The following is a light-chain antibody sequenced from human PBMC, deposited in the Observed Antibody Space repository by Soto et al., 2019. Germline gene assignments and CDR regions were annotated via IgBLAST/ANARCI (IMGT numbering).Light chain of an antibody. J-gene: IGLJ1*01. CDR1: SSDVGGYNY. CDR3: CSYAGSYTYV. V-gene: IGLV2-11*01. Sequence: QSALTHPRSGTGSPGQSVTISCTGTSSDVGGYNYVSWYQQHPGKAPKLMIYDVSRRPSGVPDRFSGSKSGNTASLTISGLQADDEADYYCCSYAGSYTYVFGTGTKVTVL. CDR2: DVS.